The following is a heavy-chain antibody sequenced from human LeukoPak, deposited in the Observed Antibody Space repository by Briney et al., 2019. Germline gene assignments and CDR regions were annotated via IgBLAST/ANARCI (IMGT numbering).Heavy chain of an antibody. V-gene: IGHV4-34*01. CDR1: GGSFSGYY. D-gene: IGHD3-10*01. CDR3: ARVGRFGELYVSGPH. Sequence: SETLSLTCAVYGGSFSGYYWSWIRQPPGKGLELIGEINHSGSTNYNPSLKSRVTISVDTSKNQFSLKLSSVTAADTAVYYCARVGRFGELYVSGPHWGQGTLVTVSS. CDR2: INHSGST. J-gene: IGHJ4*02.